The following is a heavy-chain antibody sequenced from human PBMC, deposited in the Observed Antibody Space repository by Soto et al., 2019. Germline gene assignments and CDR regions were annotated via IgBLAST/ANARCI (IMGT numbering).Heavy chain of an antibody. Sequence: SETLSLTFTVSGGSISSYYWSWIRQPPGKGLEWIGYIYYSGSTNYNPSLKSRVTISVDTSKNQFSLKLSSVTAADTAVYYCARLMGYCSGGSCPWYYYGMDVWGQGTTVT. CDR3: ARLMGYCSGGSCPWYYYGMDV. V-gene: IGHV4-59*08. D-gene: IGHD2-15*01. J-gene: IGHJ6*02. CDR1: GGSISSYY. CDR2: IYYSGST.